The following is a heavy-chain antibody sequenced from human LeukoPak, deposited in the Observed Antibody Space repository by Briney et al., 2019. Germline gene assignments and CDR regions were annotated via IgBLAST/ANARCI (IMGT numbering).Heavy chain of an antibody. CDR1: GFSVSSFG. Sequence: GGSLRLSCADSGFSVSSFGMSWVRQAPGKGLEWISAISVNGETTWYADSVRGRFIISRDNSKNTLYLQLSSLRAEDTAVYYCAQGFSSGWYPYWGQGSLVSVSS. CDR3: AQGFSSGWYPY. J-gene: IGHJ4*02. V-gene: IGHV3-23*01. CDR2: ISVNGETT. D-gene: IGHD6-19*01.